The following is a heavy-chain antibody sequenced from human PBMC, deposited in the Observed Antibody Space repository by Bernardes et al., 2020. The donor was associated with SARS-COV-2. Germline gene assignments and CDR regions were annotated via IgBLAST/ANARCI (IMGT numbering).Heavy chain of an antibody. J-gene: IGHJ4*02. CDR2: ISGSGGST. CDR1: GFTFSSYA. Sequence: GGSLRLSCAASGFTFSSYAMSWVRQAPGKGLEWVSAISGSGGSTYYADSVKGRFTISRDISTKMLFLQMNSLRAEDTAIYYCAKDYMEGGATQLFDYWGQGTLVTVSS. D-gene: IGHD1-1*01. CDR3: AKDYMEGGATQLFDY. V-gene: IGHV3-23*01.